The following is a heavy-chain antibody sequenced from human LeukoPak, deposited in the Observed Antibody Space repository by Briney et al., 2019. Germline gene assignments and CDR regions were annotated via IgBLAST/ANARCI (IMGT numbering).Heavy chain of an antibody. J-gene: IGHJ4*02. D-gene: IGHD3-9*01. CDR3: ARVDDILTGYYFGDY. V-gene: IGHV1-18*01. Sequence: ASVKVSCKASGYTFTSYGISWVRQAPGQGLKWMGWISAYNGNTNYAQKLQGRVTMTTDTSTSTAYMELRSLRSDDTAVYYCARVDDILTGYYFGDYWGQGTLVTVSS. CDR2: ISAYNGNT. CDR1: GYTFTSYG.